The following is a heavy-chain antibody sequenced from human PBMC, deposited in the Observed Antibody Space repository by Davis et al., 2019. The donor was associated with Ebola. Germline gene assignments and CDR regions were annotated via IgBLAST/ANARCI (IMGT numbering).Heavy chain of an antibody. J-gene: IGHJ6*03. Sequence: GGSLRLSCAASGFTFSDYYMNWIRQAPGKGLECISYISSSGSSIYYADSVTGRFTISRDNAKNSLYLQMNGLRAEDTAVYYCVRDYGRGWSSFYYYMDVWGKGTTVTVSS. V-gene: IGHV3-11*04. CDR1: GFTFSDYY. CDR3: VRDYGRGWSSFYYYMDV. CDR2: ISSSGSSI. D-gene: IGHD3-10*01.